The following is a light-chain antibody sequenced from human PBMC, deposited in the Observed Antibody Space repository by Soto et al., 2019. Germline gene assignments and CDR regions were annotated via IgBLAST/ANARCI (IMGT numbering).Light chain of an antibody. CDR2: QIS. J-gene: IGKJ1*01. CDR1: ESLVHSDGKTY. CDR3: MQASQLRT. V-gene: IGKV2-24*01. Sequence: IVLTQTPLSSAVTLGQPASFSCGSSESLVHSDGKTYLGWLHLRPGQPPRLLIYQISRRPPGVPDRFSGSGAGTNFTLKISRVEPEDVGIFYCMQASQLRTFGQGTKVYIK.